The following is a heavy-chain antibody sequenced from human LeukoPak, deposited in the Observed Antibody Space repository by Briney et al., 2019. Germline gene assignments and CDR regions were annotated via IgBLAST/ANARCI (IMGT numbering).Heavy chain of an antibody. J-gene: IGHJ4*02. V-gene: IGHV3-23*01. CDR3: AKDSYYDSSGYPSPFDY. Sequence: GGSLRLSCAASGFTFSSYAMSWVRQAPGKGLEWVSAISGSGGSTYYADSVKGRFTISRDNSKNTLHLQMNSLRAEDTAVYYCAKDSYYDSSGYPSPFDYWGQGTLVTVSS. CDR1: GFTFSSYA. D-gene: IGHD3-22*01. CDR2: ISGSGGST.